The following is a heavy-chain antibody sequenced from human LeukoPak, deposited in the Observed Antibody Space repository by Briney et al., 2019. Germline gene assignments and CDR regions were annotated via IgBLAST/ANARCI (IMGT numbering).Heavy chain of an antibody. CDR2: ISSSSSYI. CDR3: ARDSDFDSSGYYPYYYYYYSMDV. D-gene: IGHD3-22*01. J-gene: IGHJ6*02. V-gene: IGHV3-21*01. CDR1: GLIVSSNY. Sequence: PGGSLRLSCAASGLIVSSNYMSWVRQAPGKGLEWVSSISSSSSYIYYADSVKGRFTISRDNAKNSLFLQMNSLRAEDTAVYYCARDSDFDSSGYYPYYYYYYSMDVWGQGTTVTVSS.